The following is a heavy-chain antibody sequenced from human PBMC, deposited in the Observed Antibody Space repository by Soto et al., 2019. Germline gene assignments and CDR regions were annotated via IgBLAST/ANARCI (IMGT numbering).Heavy chain of an antibody. CDR3: AKEFEKASMGYNFDF. J-gene: IGHJ4*02. CDR2: LNWNSGVI. CDR1: GFSFDDYA. V-gene: IGHV3-9*01. Sequence: GGSLRLSCAASGFSFDDYAMHWVRQAPGKGLEWVAGLNWNSGVIGYADSVKGRFTISRDNAKKSLYLQMNSLRVEDTALYYCAKEFEKASMGYNFDFWGQGALVTVSS. D-gene: IGHD5-12*01.